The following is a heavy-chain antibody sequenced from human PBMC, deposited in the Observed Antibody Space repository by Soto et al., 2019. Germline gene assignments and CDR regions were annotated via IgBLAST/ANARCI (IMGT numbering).Heavy chain of an antibody. Sequence: ASVKVSCKASGYTFTSYGISWVRRAPGQGLEWMGWISAYNGNTNYAQKLQGRVTMTTDTSTSTAYMELRSLRSDDTAVYYCARDSYSSGRVPFDYWGQGTLVTVSS. D-gene: IGHD6-19*01. CDR2: ISAYNGNT. V-gene: IGHV1-18*04. CDR3: ARDSYSSGRVPFDY. J-gene: IGHJ4*02. CDR1: GYTFTSYG.